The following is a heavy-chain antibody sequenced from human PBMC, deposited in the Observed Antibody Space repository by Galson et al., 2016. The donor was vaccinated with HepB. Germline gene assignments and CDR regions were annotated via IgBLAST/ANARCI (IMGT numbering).Heavy chain of an antibody. D-gene: IGHD2-15*01. Sequence: ETLSLTCGVFDGSLSDYSWSWIRQSPGKGLEWIGEINRRGRTNYSPSLESRFSMSVDPSKEQLSLKVNSVTAADTAVYYCARGGFCTGGSCPWPNWFDPWGQGTLVTVSS. J-gene: IGHJ5*02. CDR1: DGSLSDYS. V-gene: IGHV4-34*01. CDR2: INRRGRT. CDR3: ARGGFCTGGSCPWPNWFDP.